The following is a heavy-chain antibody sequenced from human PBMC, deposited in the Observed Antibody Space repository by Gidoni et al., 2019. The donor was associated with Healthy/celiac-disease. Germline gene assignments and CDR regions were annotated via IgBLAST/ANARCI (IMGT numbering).Heavy chain of an antibody. V-gene: IGHV4-34*01. Sequence: QVQLQQWGAGLLKPSETLSLTCAVYGGSFSGYYWSWIRQPPGKGLEWIGEINHSGSTNYNLSLKSRVTISVDTSKNQFSRKLSSVTAADTAVYYCARGPPPTSYDFWSGYRNNWFDPWGQGTLVTVSS. CDR1: GGSFSGYY. CDR3: ARGPPPTSYDFWSGYRNNWFDP. D-gene: IGHD3-3*01. J-gene: IGHJ5*02. CDR2: INHSGST.